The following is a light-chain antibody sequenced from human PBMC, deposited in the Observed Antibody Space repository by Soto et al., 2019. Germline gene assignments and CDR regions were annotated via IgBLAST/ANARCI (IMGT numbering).Light chain of an antibody. V-gene: IGKV3-20*01. CDR2: GAS. J-gene: IGKJ3*01. CDR3: HQYSXXPFT. CDR1: QSIDSNS. Sequence: EIVLTQSPGTLSLSPGQRATLSCRASQSIDSNSLAWYQQKPGQAPRFLIYGASLRATGIPDRFSGSGSGTDFTLTIXXXXXXXFAVYFCHQYSXXPFTFGP.